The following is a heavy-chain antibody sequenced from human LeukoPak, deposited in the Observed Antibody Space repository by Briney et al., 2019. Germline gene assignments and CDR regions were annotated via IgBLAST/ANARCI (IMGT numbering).Heavy chain of an antibody. Sequence: PGGSLRLSCAASGFTFSSFAMHWVRQAPGKGLEWVAVISYDGSNKYYADSVKGRFTTSRDNSKNTLYLQMNSLRAEDTAVYYCARVGSSWSVYDAFDIWGQGTMVTVSS. CDR2: ISYDGSNK. CDR1: GFTFSSFA. V-gene: IGHV3-30*04. CDR3: ARVGSSWSVYDAFDI. J-gene: IGHJ3*02. D-gene: IGHD6-13*01.